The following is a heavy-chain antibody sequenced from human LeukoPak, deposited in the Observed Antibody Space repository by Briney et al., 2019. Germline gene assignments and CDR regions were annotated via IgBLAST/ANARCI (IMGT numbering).Heavy chain of an antibody. D-gene: IGHD3-22*01. V-gene: IGHV1-3*01. CDR3: ARAYYYDSSGYYHDY. Sequence: ASVKVSCKASGYTFTSYAMHWVRQAPGQRLEWMGWINAGNGNTKYSQEFQGRVTITRDTSASTAYMELSSLRSEDTAVYYCARAYYYDSSGYYHDYWGQGTLVTVSS. CDR2: INAGNGNT. CDR1: GYTFTSYA. J-gene: IGHJ4*02.